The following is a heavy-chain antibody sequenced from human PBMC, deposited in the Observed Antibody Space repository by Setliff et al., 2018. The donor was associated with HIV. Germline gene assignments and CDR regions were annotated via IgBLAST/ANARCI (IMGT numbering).Heavy chain of an antibody. CDR3: ARDHRPDYYDNSGSPGY. Sequence: ASVKVSCKSSGYTFTSYTMHWVRQAPGQRLEWMGRINAGNGNTKYSQKFQGRVTITRDTSATTAYMELSSLRSEDTAVYYCARDHRPDYYDNSGSPGYWGQGTLVTVSS. J-gene: IGHJ4*02. CDR2: INAGNGNT. CDR1: GYTFTSYT. D-gene: IGHD3-22*01. V-gene: IGHV1-3*01.